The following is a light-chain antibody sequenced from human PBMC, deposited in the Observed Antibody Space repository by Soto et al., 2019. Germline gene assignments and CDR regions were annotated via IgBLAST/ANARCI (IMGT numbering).Light chain of an antibody. CDR3: QQYRT. V-gene: IGKV3-20*01. Sequence: EIVLTQSPGTLSLSPGERATLSCRASQSVSSSYLAWYQQKPGQAPRLLIDGASSRATGIPDRFSGSGSGTDFTLTISRLEPEDFAGYYCQQYRTFGQGTTLEIK. J-gene: IGKJ2*01. CDR1: QSVSSSY. CDR2: GAS.